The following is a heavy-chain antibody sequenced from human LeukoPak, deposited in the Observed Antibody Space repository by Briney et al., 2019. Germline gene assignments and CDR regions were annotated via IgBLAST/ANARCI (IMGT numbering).Heavy chain of an antibody. CDR2: INTNTGNP. CDR3: ARAGMITFGGDFDY. J-gene: IGHJ4*02. CDR1: GYTFTGYY. V-gene: IGHV7-4-1*02. D-gene: IGHD3-16*01. Sequence: ASLKLSCKASGYTFTGYYMNWVRQAPGQGLEWMGWINTNTGNPTYAQGFTGRFVFSLDTSVSTAYLQISSLKAEDTAVYYCARAGMITFGGDFDYWGQGTLVTVSS.